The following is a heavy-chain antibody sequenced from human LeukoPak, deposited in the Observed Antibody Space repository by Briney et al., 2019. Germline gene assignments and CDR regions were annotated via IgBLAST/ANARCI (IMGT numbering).Heavy chain of an antibody. D-gene: IGHD5-12*01. V-gene: IGHV4-39*01. CDR3: ARQWGIVATYIDY. CDR1: GDSISSSTYY. J-gene: IGHJ4*02. Sequence: SETLSLTCTDSGDSISSSTYYWGWIRQPPGKGLEWIGSIYYSGSTNYNPSLKSRVTISVDTSKNQFSLKLSSVTAADTAVYYCARQWGIVATYIDYWGQGTLVTVSS. CDR2: IYYSGST.